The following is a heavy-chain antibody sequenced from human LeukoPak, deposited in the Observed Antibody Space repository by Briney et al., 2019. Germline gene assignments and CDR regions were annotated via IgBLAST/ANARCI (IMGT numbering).Heavy chain of an antibody. CDR3: ARGGAARLHFQN. CDR1: GFTFSDYY. D-gene: IGHD6-6*01. CDR2: ISTSVNTI. Sequence: GGSLRLSCAASGFTFSDYYMSWIRQAPGKGLEWVSYISTSVNTIYYADSVKGRFTVSRDNAKNSLYLQMNSLRAEDTAVYYCARGGAARLHFQNWGQGTLVTVSS. V-gene: IGHV3-11*01. J-gene: IGHJ1*01.